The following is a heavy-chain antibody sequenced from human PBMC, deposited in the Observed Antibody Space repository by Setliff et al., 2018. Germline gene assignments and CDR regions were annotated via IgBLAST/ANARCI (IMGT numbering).Heavy chain of an antibody. Sequence: GGSLRLSCAASGFTFSSDPMNWVRQAPGKGLEWLSYISSSSHIISYADSVKGRFTISRDNAKNSLYLQMNSLRAEDTAVYYCARVGSKPQLGWFDPWGQGTLVTVSS. CDR3: ARVGSKPQLGWFDP. CDR1: GFTFSSDP. V-gene: IGHV3-48*04. J-gene: IGHJ5*02. CDR2: ISSSSHII. D-gene: IGHD1-26*01.